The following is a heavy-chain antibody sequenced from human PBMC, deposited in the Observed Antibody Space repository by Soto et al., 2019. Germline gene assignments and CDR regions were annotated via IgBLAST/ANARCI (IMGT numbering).Heavy chain of an antibody. Sequence: ETLSLTFAVSGYAIRSVYYWGWIRQPPGKGLEWIGNIYHSGNTSYNPSLRSRVTMSVDTSKKQFSLKLSSVTAADTAFYYCARVTYHSDSRDYWKGWFDPSGQGPLVTVSS. CDR2: IYHSGNT. D-gene: IGHD3-22*01. CDR1: GYAIRSVYY. J-gene: IGHJ5*02. V-gene: IGHV4-38-2*01. CDR3: ARVTYHSDSRDYWKGWFDP.